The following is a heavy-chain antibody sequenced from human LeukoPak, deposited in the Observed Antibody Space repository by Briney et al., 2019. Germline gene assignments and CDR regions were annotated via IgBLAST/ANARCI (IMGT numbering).Heavy chain of an antibody. Sequence: PGGSLRLSCAASGFSFFNYGMHWVRQAPGKGLDWVAVIWSDGSYKYYADSVKGRFTISRDNPKNTLYLQMNSLRAEDTAIYYCAKVVQYTASTGTGLSSWGQGTLVTVSS. V-gene: IGHV3-33*06. CDR2: IWSDGSYK. J-gene: IGHJ5*02. CDR3: AKVVQYTASTGTGLSS. D-gene: IGHD6-13*01. CDR1: GFSFFNYG.